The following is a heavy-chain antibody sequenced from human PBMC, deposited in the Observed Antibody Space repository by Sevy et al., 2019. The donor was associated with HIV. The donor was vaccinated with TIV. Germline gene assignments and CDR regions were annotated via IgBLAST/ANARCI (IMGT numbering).Heavy chain of an antibody. Sequence: GGSLRLSCAASEFTFSSYSMNWVRQAPGKGLEWVSSISSSSSYIYYADSVKGRFTISRDNAKNSLYLQMNSLRAEDTAVYYCARDGLVLRYFDWSHNWFDPWGQGTLVTVSS. D-gene: IGHD3-9*01. CDR1: EFTFSSYS. CDR3: ARDGLVLRYFDWSHNWFDP. CDR2: ISSSSSYI. J-gene: IGHJ5*02. V-gene: IGHV3-21*01.